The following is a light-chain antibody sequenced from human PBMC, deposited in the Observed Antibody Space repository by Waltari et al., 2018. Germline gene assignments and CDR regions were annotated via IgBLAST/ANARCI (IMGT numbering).Light chain of an antibody. J-gene: IGKJ4*01. CDR3: QHYRDYLT. V-gene: IGKV1-33*01. Sequence: DIQINQSPSSLPASVGTSVTITCPASQDIHNYLNWYQQQPGKAPKLLIYGASNLAAGVPSRFSGSGSGTHYTLTITGLQPEDFATYYCQHYRDYLTFGSGTTVDIK. CDR1: QDIHNY. CDR2: GAS.